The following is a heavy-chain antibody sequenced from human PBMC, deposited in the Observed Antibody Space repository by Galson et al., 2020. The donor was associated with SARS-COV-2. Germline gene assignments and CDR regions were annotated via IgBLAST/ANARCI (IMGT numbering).Heavy chain of an antibody. Sequence: QLGESLKISCAASGFTFSSYGMHWVRQAPGKGLEWVAGISYDGSNKYYADSVKGRFTISRDNSKNTLYLQMNSLRAEDTAVYYCARMTFGHYYYGMDVWGQGTTVTVSS. J-gene: IGHJ6*02. V-gene: IGHV3-30*03. CDR1: GFTFSSYG. CDR2: ISYDGSNK. CDR3: ARMTFGHYYYGMDV. D-gene: IGHD3-10*01.